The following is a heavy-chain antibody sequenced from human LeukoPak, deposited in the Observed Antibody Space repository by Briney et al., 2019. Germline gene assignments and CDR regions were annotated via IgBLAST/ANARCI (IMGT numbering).Heavy chain of an antibody. V-gene: IGHV5-51*01. Sequence: GESLKISCKGSGYSFTSYWIGWVRQMPGKGLEWMGIIYPGDFDTRYSPFFQGQVTISADKSISTAYLQWSSLKASDTAMYYCARLPGYGGNSGGYNWFDPWGQGTLVTVSS. D-gene: IGHD4-23*01. CDR1: GYSFTSYW. CDR3: ARLPGYGGNSGGYNWFDP. J-gene: IGHJ5*02. CDR2: IYPGDFDT.